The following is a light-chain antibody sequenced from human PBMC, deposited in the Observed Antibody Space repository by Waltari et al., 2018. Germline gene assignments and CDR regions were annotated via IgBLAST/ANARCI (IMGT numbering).Light chain of an antibody. J-gene: IGKJ3*01. CDR1: QDVSIY. Sequence: DIQMTQSPSSVSASVGDRVTITCRASQDVSIYLAWYQQKPGKAPKFLIYSASSLQGGVPSRFIVSASGTNFTLTIDSLQPEDFATYYCQQAYSFPFTFGPGTKLDIK. CDR2: SAS. V-gene: IGKV1-12*01. CDR3: QQAYSFPFT.